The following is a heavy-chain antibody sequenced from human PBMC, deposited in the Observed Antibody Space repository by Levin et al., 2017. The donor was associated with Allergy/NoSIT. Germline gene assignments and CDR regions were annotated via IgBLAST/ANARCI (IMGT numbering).Heavy chain of an antibody. J-gene: IGHJ2*01. D-gene: IGHD4-17*01. CDR1: GFTFSTYA. CDR2: INSNGDNK. CDR3: AREIYGDYGGGSWYFDL. V-gene: IGHV3-64*01. Sequence: GGSLRLSCAASGFTFSTYAMHWVRQAPGKGLEYVSAINSNGDNKFYANSVKGRFTISRDNSKNTVYLQMGSLRAEDMAMYYCAREIYGDYGGGSWYFDLWGRGSLVTVSS.